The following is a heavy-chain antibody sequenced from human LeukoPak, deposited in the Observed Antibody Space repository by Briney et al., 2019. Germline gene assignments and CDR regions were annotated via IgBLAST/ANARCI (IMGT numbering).Heavy chain of an antibody. J-gene: IGHJ4*02. CDR1: GFTFSSYS. V-gene: IGHV3-21*01. D-gene: IGHD6-13*01. Sequence: GGSLRLSCAASGFTFSSYSMNWVRQAPGKGLEWVTSISSSSSYIYYADSVKGRFTISRDNAKNSLYLQMNSLRAEDTAVYYCAIIPRAAAGPSARSPFHYWGQGTLVTVSS. CDR3: AIIPRAAAGPSARSPFHY. CDR2: ISSSSSYI.